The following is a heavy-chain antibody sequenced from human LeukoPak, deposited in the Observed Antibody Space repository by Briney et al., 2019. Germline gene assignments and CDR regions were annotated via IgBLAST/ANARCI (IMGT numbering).Heavy chain of an antibody. Sequence: GASVKVSCKASGYTFTSYYMHWVRQAPGQGLEWMGIINPSGGSTSYAQKFQGRVTMTRDMSTSTVYMELSSLRSEDTAVYYCARDLPYYDSSGYYYGWFDPWGQGTLVTVSS. CDR2: INPSGGST. CDR3: ARDLPYYDSSGYYYGWFDP. CDR1: GYTFTSYY. J-gene: IGHJ5*02. V-gene: IGHV1-46*01. D-gene: IGHD3-22*01.